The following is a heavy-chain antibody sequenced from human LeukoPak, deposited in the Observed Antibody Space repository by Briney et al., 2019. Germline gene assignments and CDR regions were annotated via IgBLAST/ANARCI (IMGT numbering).Heavy chain of an antibody. CDR2: MSPRNGGR. J-gene: IGHJ3*01. CDR3: ARDRGYRPDTFDV. D-gene: IGHD3-22*01. Sequence: ASVKVSCKASGYDFVSYGISWVRQAPGQGLEWMAWMSPRNGGRKFAERIQDRVTLNTDTSTNTAYMDLRSLRSDDTAIYYCARDRGYRPDTFDVWGQGTTVIVSS. CDR1: GYDFVSYG. V-gene: IGHV1-18*01.